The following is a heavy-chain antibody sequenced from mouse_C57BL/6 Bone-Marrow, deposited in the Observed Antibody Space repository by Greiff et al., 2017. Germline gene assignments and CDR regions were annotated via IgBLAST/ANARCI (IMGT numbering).Heavy chain of an antibody. V-gene: IGHV1-81*01. J-gene: IGHJ3*01. CDR3: ARSGYYGSSYGFAY. CDR2: IYPRSGNT. Sequence: VQLQQSGAELARPGASVKLSCKASGYTFTSYGISWVKQRTGQGLEWIGEIYPRSGNTYYNEKFKGKATLTADKSSSTAYMELRSLTSEDSAVYFWARSGYYGSSYGFAYWGQGTLVTVSA. D-gene: IGHD1-1*01. CDR1: GYTFTSYG.